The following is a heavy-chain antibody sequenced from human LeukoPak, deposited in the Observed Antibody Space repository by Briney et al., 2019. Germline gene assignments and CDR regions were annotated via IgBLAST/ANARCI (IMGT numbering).Heavy chain of an antibody. J-gene: IGHJ5*02. Sequence: ASVKVSCSASGYTFTSYYMHWVRQAPGQGLEWMGLINPTGGSTGYAQKFQGRVTMTRDMSTSTDYMELSSLRSEDTAIYYCARDNSVGDNAWWLDPWGQGTLVTVSS. CDR3: ARDNSVGDNAWWLDP. D-gene: IGHD1-26*01. CDR1: GYTFTSYY. CDR2: INPTGGST. V-gene: IGHV1-46*01.